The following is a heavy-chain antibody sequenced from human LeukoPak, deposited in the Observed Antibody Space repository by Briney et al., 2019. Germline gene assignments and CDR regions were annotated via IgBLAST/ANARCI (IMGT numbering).Heavy chain of an antibody. V-gene: IGHV3-48*01. CDR1: GFTVSSNY. Sequence: GGSLRLSCAASGFTVSSNYMNWVRQAPGKGLEWVSYISRSSTTIYYADSVQDRFTISRDNAKNSLYLQMNSLRAEDTAVYYCAKSPYSSSAFDYWGQGTLVAVSS. D-gene: IGHD6-6*01. CDR2: ISRSSTTI. CDR3: AKSPYSSSAFDY. J-gene: IGHJ4*02.